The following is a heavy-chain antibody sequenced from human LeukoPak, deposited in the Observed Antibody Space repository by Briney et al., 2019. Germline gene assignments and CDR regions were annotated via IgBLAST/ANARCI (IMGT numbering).Heavy chain of an antibody. J-gene: IGHJ4*02. D-gene: IGHD6-13*01. V-gene: IGHV4-59*01. CDR1: GGSLSNYY. CDR3: ARVGRGAAAGFDY. CDR2: IYYSGST. Sequence: SETLSLTCTVSGGSLSNYYWSWIRQPPGKGLEWIGYIYYSGSTNYNPSLKSRVTISVDTSKNQFSLKLTSVTAADTAVYYCARVGRGAAAGFDYWGLGTLVTVSS.